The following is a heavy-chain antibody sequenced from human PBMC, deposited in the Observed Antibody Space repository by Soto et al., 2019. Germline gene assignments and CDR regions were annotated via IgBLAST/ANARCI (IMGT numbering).Heavy chain of an antibody. CDR3: ARVMWGYYFDY. V-gene: IGHV3-7*01. CDR1: GFTFSNFW. D-gene: IGHD1-26*01. Sequence: GGSLRLSCATSGFTFSNFWMSWVRQAPGKGLEWVANIKKDGSEKYYVDSVKGRFTISSDYAKNSLYLQMNSLRAEDTAVYYCARVMWGYYFDYWGQGTQVTVSS. J-gene: IGHJ4*02. CDR2: IKKDGSEK.